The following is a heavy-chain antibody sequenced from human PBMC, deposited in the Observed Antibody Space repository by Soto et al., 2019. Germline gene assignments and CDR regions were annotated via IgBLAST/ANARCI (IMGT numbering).Heavy chain of an antibody. D-gene: IGHD3-10*01. J-gene: IGHJ4*02. CDR2: INHSGST. Sequence: QVQLQQWDAGLLKPSETLSLTCAVYGGSFSGYYWSWIRQPPGKGLEWIGEINHSGSTNYNPSLKSRVTISVDTSKNQFSLKLSSVTAAETAVYYCAGLVRGTLTFDYWGQGTLVTVSS. CDR1: GGSFSGYY. CDR3: AGLVRGTLTFDY. V-gene: IGHV4-34*01.